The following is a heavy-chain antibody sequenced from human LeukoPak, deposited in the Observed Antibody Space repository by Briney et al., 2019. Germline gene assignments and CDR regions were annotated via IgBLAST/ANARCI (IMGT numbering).Heavy chain of an antibody. J-gene: IGHJ4*02. Sequence: PGGSLRLSCAASGFTFSSYWMHWVRQAPGKGPVWISHISSGDGTNIDYADSVKGRFTISRDNAKNTLYLQMNSLGVEDTAVYYCTRTTGQRCFDCWGQGTQVTVSS. V-gene: IGHV3-74*01. CDR1: GFTFSSYW. CDR2: ISSGDGTNI. D-gene: IGHD4-11*01. CDR3: TRTTGQRCFDC.